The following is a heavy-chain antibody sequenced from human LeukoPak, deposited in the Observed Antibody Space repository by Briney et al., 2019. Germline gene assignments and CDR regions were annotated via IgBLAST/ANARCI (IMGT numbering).Heavy chain of an antibody. Sequence: ASVKVSCKASGGTFSSYAISWVRQAPGQGLEWMGGIIPIFGTANCAQKFQGRVTITTDESTSTAYMELSSLRSEDTAVYYCARGGRDGYNYYFDYWGQGTLVTVSS. CDR3: ARGGRDGYNYYFDY. D-gene: IGHD5-24*01. CDR1: GGTFSSYA. V-gene: IGHV1-69*05. J-gene: IGHJ4*02. CDR2: IIPIFGTA.